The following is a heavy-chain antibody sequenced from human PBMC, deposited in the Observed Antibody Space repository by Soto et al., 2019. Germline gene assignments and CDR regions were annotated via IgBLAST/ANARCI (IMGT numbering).Heavy chain of an antibody. J-gene: IGHJ4*02. CDR3: ARGGYYGSGSYSNDY. Sequence: ASVKVSCKASGGTFSSYAISWVRQAPGQGLEWMGGIIPIFGTANYAQKFQGRVTITADESTSTAYMELISLRSEDTAVYYCARGGYYGSGSYSNDYWGQGTLVTVSS. V-gene: IGHV1-69*13. CDR2: IIPIFGTA. CDR1: GGTFSSYA. D-gene: IGHD3-10*01.